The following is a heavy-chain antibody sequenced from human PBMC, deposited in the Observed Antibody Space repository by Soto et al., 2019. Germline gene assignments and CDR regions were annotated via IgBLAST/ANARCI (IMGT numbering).Heavy chain of an antibody. CDR3: AAELGFGKLSVV. D-gene: IGHD3-10*01. CDR1: GDTFKNCV. V-gene: IGHV1-69*05. CDR2: IIPLFGTT. J-gene: IGHJ6*02. Sequence: SVKVSCKASGDTFKNCVISWVRQAPGQGLEWMGGIIPLFGTTDFAQRFQGRLTITTDESTTTAYMELSRLRSEDTATYYCAAELGFGKLSVVWGQGTTVTVS.